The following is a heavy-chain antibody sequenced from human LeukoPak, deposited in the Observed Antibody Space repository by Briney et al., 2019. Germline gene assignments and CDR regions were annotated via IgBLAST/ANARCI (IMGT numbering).Heavy chain of an antibody. Sequence: PGGSLRLSCAASGFTVSSSYMSWVRQAPGKGLEWVSIISSAGTTYYADSVKGRFTISRDNSKNTVYLQVNSLRDEDTAVYYCARDLEAANTYYFDYWGQGIMVTVSS. CDR3: ARDLEAANTYYFDY. CDR1: GFTVSSSY. J-gene: IGHJ4*02. CDR2: ISSAGTT. D-gene: IGHD6-13*01. V-gene: IGHV3-66*01.